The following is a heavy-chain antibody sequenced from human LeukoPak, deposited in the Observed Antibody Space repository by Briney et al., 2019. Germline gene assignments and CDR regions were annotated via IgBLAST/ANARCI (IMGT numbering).Heavy chain of an antibody. CDR1: GYTFTSYY. D-gene: IGHD3-22*01. V-gene: IGHV1-46*01. CDR3: AREFYDSSVAWYFDL. J-gene: IGHJ2*01. Sequence: WASVKASCKASGYTFTSYYMHWVRQAPGQGLEWMGIINPSGGSTSYAQKFQGRVTMTRDTSTSTVYMELSSLRSEDTAVYYCAREFYDSSVAWYFDLWGRGTLVTVSS. CDR2: INPSGGST.